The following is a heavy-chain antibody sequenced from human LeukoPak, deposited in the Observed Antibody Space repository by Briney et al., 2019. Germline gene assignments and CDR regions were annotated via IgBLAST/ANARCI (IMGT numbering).Heavy chain of an antibody. D-gene: IGHD3-3*01. CDR3: ARAGVFGVVIQKPTPYYYYYMDV. CDR2: IYYSGST. J-gene: IGHJ6*03. CDR1: GGSISSSSYY. Sequence: SETLSLTCTVSGGSISSSSYYWGWIRQPPGKGLEWIGSIYYSGSTYYNPSLKSRVTISVDTSKNQFSLKLSSVTAADTAVYYCARAGVFGVVIQKPTPYYYYYMDVWGKGTTVTVSS. V-gene: IGHV4-39*01.